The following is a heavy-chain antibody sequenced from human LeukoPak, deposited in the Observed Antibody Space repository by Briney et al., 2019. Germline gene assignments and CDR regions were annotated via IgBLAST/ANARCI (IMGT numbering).Heavy chain of an antibody. Sequence: ASVKVSCKSSGGTFSSYAISWVRQAPGQGLEWMGGIIPIFGTANYAQKFQGRVTITADESTSTAYMELSSLRSEDTAVYYCARGNVNKPLYCSSTSCYGVRLDYWGQGTLVTVSS. CDR2: IIPIFGTA. J-gene: IGHJ4*02. CDR3: ARGNVNKPLYCSSTSCYGVRLDY. CDR1: GGTFSSYA. D-gene: IGHD2-2*01. V-gene: IGHV1-69*13.